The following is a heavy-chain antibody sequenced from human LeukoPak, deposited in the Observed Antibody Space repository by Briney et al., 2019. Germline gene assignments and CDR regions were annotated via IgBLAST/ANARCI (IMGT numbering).Heavy chain of an antibody. Sequence: SETLSLTCTVSGGSISRYYWSWIRQPPGKGLEWIGYVYYSGSTNYNPSLKSRVTISVDTSKNQFSLKPSSVTAADTAVYFCARLIYDSSTYYYFDYWGQGTLVTVSS. CDR2: VYYSGST. CDR1: GGSISRYY. J-gene: IGHJ4*02. D-gene: IGHD3-22*01. V-gene: IGHV4-59*08. CDR3: ARLIYDSSTYYYFDY.